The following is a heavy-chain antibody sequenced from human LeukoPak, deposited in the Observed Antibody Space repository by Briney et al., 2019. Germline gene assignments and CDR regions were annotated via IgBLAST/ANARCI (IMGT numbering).Heavy chain of an antibody. J-gene: IGHJ6*03. CDR1: GGTFSSYA. CDR2: IIPILSIA. Sequence: GASVKVSCKASGGTFSSYAISWVRQAPGQGLEWMGRIIPILSIANYAQKFQGRVTITTDESTSTAYMELSSLRSEDTAVYYCATEHVIRGVYYYYYMDVWGKGTTVTVSS. CDR3: ATEHVIRGVYYYYYMDV. V-gene: IGHV1-69*04. D-gene: IGHD1/OR15-1a*01.